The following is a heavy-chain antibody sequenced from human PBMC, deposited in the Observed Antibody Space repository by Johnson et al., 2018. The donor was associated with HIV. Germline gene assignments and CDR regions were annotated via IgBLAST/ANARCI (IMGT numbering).Heavy chain of an antibody. Sequence: QVQLVESGGGVVQPGRSLRLSCVASGYSFRNSAMHWVRQAPGKGLEWVATIWSDGNNKYYADSVKGRFTVSRDNSKNTLYLQMNSLRAEDTAMYYCAKSPAKDHGGNSGAFAIWGQGTMVTVSS. CDR3: AKSPAKDHGGNSGAFAI. J-gene: IGHJ3*02. CDR2: IWSDGNNK. D-gene: IGHD4-23*01. V-gene: IGHV3-33*06. CDR1: GYSFRNSA.